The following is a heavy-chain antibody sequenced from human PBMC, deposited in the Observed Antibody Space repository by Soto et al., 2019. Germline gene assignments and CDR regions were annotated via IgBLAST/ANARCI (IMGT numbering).Heavy chain of an antibody. CDR3: TRRDYDDSSGVDY. V-gene: IGHV3-73*02. CDR1: GFTLSGSA. J-gene: IGHJ4*02. CDR2: IRSKANSYAT. D-gene: IGHD3-22*01. Sequence: EVQLVESGGGLVQPGGSLKLSCAASGFTLSGSAMHWVRQASGKGLEWVGRIRSKANSYATAYAASVKGRFTISRDDSKNTAYLQMNSLKTEDTAVYYCTRRDYDDSSGVDYWGQGTLVTVSS.